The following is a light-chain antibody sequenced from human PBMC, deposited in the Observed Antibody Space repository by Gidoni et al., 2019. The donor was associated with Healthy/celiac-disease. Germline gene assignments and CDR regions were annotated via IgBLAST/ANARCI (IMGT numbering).Light chain of an antibody. CDR1: QSSSSY. Sequence: DIQMTQSPSSLSASVGDRVTITRRARQSSSSYLNWYQQKPGKAPKLLIYAASSLQSGVPSRFSGSGSGTDFTLTISSLQPEDFAAYYCQQCYSTPLTFGQGTKLEIK. CDR2: AAS. CDR3: QQCYSTPLT. V-gene: IGKV1-39*01. J-gene: IGKJ2*01.